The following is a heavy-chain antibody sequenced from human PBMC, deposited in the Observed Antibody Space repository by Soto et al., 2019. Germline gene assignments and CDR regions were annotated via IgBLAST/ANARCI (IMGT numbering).Heavy chain of an antibody. D-gene: IGHD2-15*01. Sequence: QVQLQQWGAGLLKPSETLSLTCAVYGGSFSGYYWSWIRQPPGKGLEWIGEINHSGSTNYNPSLKSRVTISVDTSKNQFSLKLSSVTAADTAVYYCARLGAEVVVVAGWFDPWGQGTLVTVSS. V-gene: IGHV4-34*01. J-gene: IGHJ5*02. CDR3: ARLGAEVVVVAGWFDP. CDR2: INHSGST. CDR1: GGSFSGYY.